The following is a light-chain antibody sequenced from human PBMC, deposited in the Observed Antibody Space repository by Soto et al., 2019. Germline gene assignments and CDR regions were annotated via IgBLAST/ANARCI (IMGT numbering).Light chain of an antibody. CDR1: SSDIGLYKY. J-gene: IGLJ3*02. V-gene: IGLV2-8*01. CDR2: EVN. Sequence: QSALTQPPSASGSPGQSVTISCTGTSSDIGLYKYVSWYQQHPGKAPKLIIYEVNKRPSGVPDRFSGSKSGDAASLTVSGLQAEDEANYYCTSYAGINNWVFGGGTKLTVL. CDR3: TSYAGINNWV.